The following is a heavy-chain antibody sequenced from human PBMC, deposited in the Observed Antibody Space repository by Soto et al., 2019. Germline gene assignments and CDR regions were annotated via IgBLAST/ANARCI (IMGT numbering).Heavy chain of an antibody. D-gene: IGHD3-10*01. CDR3: ARDSAP. CDR2: IYNSGTT. J-gene: IGHJ5*02. Sequence: QVQLQESGPGLVKPSENLSLACTVSDGSITRGGYYWSWIRQHPGKGLEWIGYIYNSGTTYYNPSLKSRVTISVDTSKNQFSLKLTSVTAADTAVYYCARDSAPWGQGTLVTVSS. CDR1: DGSITRGGYY. V-gene: IGHV4-31*03.